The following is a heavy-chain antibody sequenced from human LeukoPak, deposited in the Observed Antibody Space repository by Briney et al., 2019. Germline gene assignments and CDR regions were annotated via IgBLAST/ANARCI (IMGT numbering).Heavy chain of an antibody. V-gene: IGHV1-18*01. D-gene: IGHD2-2*01. CDR1: GYTFTSYG. CDR2: ISAYNGNT. Sequence: ASVKVSCKASGYTFTSYGISWVRQAPGQGLEWMGWISAYNGNTNYAQKLQGRVTMTKDTSTSTAYMELRSLRSDDTAVYYCASSWACSSTSCYSRSAFDIWGQGTMVTVSS. J-gene: IGHJ3*02. CDR3: ASSWACSSTSCYSRSAFDI.